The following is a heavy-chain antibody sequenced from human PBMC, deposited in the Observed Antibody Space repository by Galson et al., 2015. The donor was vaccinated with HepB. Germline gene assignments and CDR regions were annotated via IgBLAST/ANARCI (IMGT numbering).Heavy chain of an antibody. J-gene: IGHJ4*02. CDR1: GVSLSTSGVG. CDR3: AHRLGAYFDY. CDR2: LYWDDDK. Sequence: PALVKPTQTVTLTCTFSGVSLSTSGVGVGWIRQPPGKALEWLALLYWDDDKRYSPSLKSRLTITKDTSKNQVVLTMTNMDPLDTATYYCAHRLGAYFDYWGQGTLVTVSS. V-gene: IGHV2-5*02. D-gene: IGHD2-21*01.